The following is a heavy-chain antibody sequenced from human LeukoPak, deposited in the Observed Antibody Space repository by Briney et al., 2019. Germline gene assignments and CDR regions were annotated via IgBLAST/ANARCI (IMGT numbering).Heavy chain of an antibody. CDR3: AIEFFSWVDAFDI. CDR2: IYYSGST. D-gene: IGHD6-13*01. Sequence: SETLSLTCTVSGGSISSYYWSWIRQPPGKGLEWIGYIYYSGSTSYNPSLKSRVTISVDTSKNQFSLKLSSVTAADTAVYYCAIEFFSWVDAFDIWGQGTMVTVSS. J-gene: IGHJ3*02. V-gene: IGHV4-59*01. CDR1: GGSISSYY.